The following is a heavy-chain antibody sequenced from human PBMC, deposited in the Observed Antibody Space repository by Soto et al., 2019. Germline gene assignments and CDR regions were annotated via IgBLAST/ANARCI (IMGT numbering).Heavy chain of an antibody. Sequence: GGSLRLSCTASGFTLSDYAVGWFRQAPGKGLEWVSAISDRGDTTHYADSVKGRFTISRDTSKNTLYLQLNTLRADDTAVYYCARRPDAFDIWGQGTMVTVSS. CDR1: GFTLSDYA. J-gene: IGHJ3*02. CDR2: ISDRGDTT. V-gene: IGHV3-23*01. CDR3: ARRPDAFDI.